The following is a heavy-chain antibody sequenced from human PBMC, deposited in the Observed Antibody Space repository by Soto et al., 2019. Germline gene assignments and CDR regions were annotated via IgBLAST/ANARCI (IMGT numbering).Heavy chain of an antibody. Sequence: ASVKVSCKASGYTFTSYDINWVRQATGQGLEWMGWMNPNSGNTGYAQKFQGRVTMTRNTSISTAYMELSSLRSDDTAVYYCARNLGYCISTSCYAPYYFHYWGQGTQVTVSS. D-gene: IGHD2-2*01. CDR3: ARNLGYCISTSCYAPYYFHY. CDR1: GYTFTSYD. CDR2: MNPNSGNT. V-gene: IGHV1-8*01. J-gene: IGHJ4*02.